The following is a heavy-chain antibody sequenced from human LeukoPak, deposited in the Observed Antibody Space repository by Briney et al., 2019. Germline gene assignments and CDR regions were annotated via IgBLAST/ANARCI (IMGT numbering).Heavy chain of an antibody. CDR2: LSYTGKT. D-gene: IGHD2/OR15-2a*01. J-gene: IGHJ4*02. CDR1: GSSVSSSH. V-gene: IGHV4-59*02. Sequence: SETLCLTCVVSGSSVSSSHWNWLRQLPGKGLEWIGCLSYTGKTDYNPSLTSRVTISLDTSKNQVSLKLRSVTAADTAVYYCSEGYFEPFDHWGQGTLVTVSS. CDR3: SEGYFEPFDH.